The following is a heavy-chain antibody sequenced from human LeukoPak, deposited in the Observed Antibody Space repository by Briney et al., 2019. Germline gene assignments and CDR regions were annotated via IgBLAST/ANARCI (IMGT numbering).Heavy chain of an antibody. CDR2: INHSGST. CDR3: ARGRSNGWFY. V-gene: IGHV4-34*01. Sequence: SETLSLTCAVYGGSFSGYYWSWIRQPPGKGLEWIGEINHSGSTNYNPSLKSRVTISVDTSKDQFSLKLSSVTAADTAVYYCARGRSNGWFYWGQGTLVTVSS. CDR1: GGSFSGYY. D-gene: IGHD2-8*01. J-gene: IGHJ4*02.